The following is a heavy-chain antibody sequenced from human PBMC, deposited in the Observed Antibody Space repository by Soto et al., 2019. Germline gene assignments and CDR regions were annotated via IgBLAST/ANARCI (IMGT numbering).Heavy chain of an antibody. D-gene: IGHD3-10*01. Sequence: GGSLRLTCAVSNFTFTNDWLNWVRQAPGKGLEWIGRIKGGSNGETTDYAAPVQGRFTITRDDSKDTLYLEMNILKTEDTSVYFCATLGGPGHDLRYWGQGIPDTDTS. V-gene: IGHV3-15*07. CDR1: NFTFTNDW. CDR3: ATLGGPGHDLRY. J-gene: IGHJ4*02. CDR2: IKGGSNGETT.